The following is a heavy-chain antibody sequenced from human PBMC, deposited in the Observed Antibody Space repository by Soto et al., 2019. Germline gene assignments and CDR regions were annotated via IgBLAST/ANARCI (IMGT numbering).Heavy chain of an antibody. CDR2: IWYDGSNK. CDR1: GFTFNTYG. J-gene: IGHJ6*01. Sequence: QVQLVESGGGVVQPGGSLRLSCTASGFTFNTYGMHWVRQAPGKGLARVAIIWYDGSNKFHADSVKGRFTISRDNSKNTLYMQMNSLRVEDTAVYYCARSDCTGPFCYSRPVNYGVDVWGQGTTVTV. D-gene: IGHD2-15*01. CDR3: ARSDCTGPFCYSRPVNYGVDV. V-gene: IGHV3-33*01.